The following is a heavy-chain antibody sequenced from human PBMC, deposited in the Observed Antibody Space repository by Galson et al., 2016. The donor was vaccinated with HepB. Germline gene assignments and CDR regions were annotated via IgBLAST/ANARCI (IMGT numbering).Heavy chain of an antibody. V-gene: IGHV3-53*01. CDR1: GFTVSRNY. J-gene: IGHJ4*02. D-gene: IGHD6-13*01. CDR3: AITQYSGSFYDDC. Sequence: SLRLSCAASGFTVSRNYMTWVRQAPGKGLEWVSVLYSGGDRYYAASVKGRFTISRDNSKNTLYLQMNSLRAEDTAVYYCAITQYSGSFYDDCWGQGTPVTVSS. CDR2: LYSGGDR.